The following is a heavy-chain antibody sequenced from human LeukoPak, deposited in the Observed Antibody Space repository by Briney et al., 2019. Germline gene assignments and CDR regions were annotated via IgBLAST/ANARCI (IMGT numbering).Heavy chain of an antibody. J-gene: IGHJ4*02. CDR2: ISDIGSI. CDR1: GGSISSYY. V-gene: IGHV4-59*12. Sequence: KTSETLSLTCTVSGGSISSYYWSWIRQPPGKGLEWIAYISDIGSINYNPSLKSRVTISLDTSKNQFSLKLSSVTAADTAVYYCARATASTRQKFLLDYWGQGTLVTVSS. CDR3: ARATASTRQKFLLDY. D-gene: IGHD5/OR15-5a*01.